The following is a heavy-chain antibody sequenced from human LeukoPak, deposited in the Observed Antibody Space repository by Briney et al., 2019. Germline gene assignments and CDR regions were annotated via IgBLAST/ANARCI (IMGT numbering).Heavy chain of an antibody. CDR1: GYIFTNYG. V-gene: IGHV1-18*01. Sequence: ASVKVSCKASGYIFTNYGLNWVRQAPGQGLEWMGWISIHNSFTRYARKFQGRATMTTDTSTSTAYLELRSLRSDDTAVYYCARGCSSTSCRGDYWGQGTLVTVSS. D-gene: IGHD2-2*01. CDR3: ARGCSSTSCRGDY. CDR2: ISIHNSFT. J-gene: IGHJ4*02.